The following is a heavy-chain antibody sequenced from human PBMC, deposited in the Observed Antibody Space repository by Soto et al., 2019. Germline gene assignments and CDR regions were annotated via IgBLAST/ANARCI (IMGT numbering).Heavy chain of an antibody. V-gene: IGHV4-34*01. D-gene: IGHD1-1*01. CDR2: MSHSGGT. J-gene: IGHJ3*02. CDR1: GGFVSSGNYY. CDR3: ARVERGTATTGVDAFDI. Sequence: EQLQQWGAGLLKPSETLSLTCAVYGGFVSSGNYYWSWIRQPPGKGLEWIGEMSHSGGTHFNPSLKSRVTISVDTSKNQFSLKMSSVTAADTALDYCARVERGTATTGVDAFDIWGPGTMVTVSS.